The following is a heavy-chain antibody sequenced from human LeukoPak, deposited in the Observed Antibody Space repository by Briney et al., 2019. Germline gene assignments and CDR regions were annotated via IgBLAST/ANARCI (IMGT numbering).Heavy chain of an antibody. V-gene: IGHV3-48*01. CDR2: ISSSSSTI. J-gene: IGHJ4*02. D-gene: IGHD5-24*01. Sequence: GGSLRLSCAASGFTFSSYSMNWVRQAPGKGLEWVSYISSSSSTIYYADSVKGRFTISRDNAKNSLYLQMSSPRAEDTAVYYCARDGGARDGYSLDYWGQGTLVTVSS. CDR3: ARDGGARDGYSLDY. CDR1: GFTFSSYS.